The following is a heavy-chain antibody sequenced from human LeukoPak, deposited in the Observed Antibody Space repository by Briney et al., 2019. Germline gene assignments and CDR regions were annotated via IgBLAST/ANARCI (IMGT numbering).Heavy chain of an antibody. CDR2: ISTSGTTI. V-gene: IGHV3-48*04. CDR3: ARDFRSEGRDC. J-gene: IGHJ4*02. Sequence: GGSLRLSCAASGFTFSSYAMSWVRQAPGKGLEWVSYISTSGTTIFYADSVKGRFTISRDNTKNSLYLQMNSLRVEDTAVYYCARDFRSEGRDCWGQGTLVTVSS. CDR1: GFTFSSYA. D-gene: IGHD3-10*01.